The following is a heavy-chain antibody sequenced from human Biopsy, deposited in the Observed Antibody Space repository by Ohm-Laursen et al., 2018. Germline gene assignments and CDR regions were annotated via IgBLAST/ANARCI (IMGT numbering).Heavy chain of an antibody. V-gene: IGHV4-59*01. CDR3: ARGSNEYGGLYFPH. J-gene: IGHJ1*01. CDR2: ISYTGYT. CDR1: GDSITRSY. D-gene: IGHD4-23*01. Sequence: GTLSLTCTLSGDSITRSYRSWIRQPPGKGLEWIGHISYTGYTSYKSSLKSRVTISLDTSRKHFSLRLTSLAAADTAVYYCARGSNEYGGLYFPHWGQGTLVTVSS.